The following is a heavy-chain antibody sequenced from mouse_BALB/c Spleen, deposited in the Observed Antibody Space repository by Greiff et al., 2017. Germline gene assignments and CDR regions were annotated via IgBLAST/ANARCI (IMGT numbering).Heavy chain of an antibody. V-gene: IGHV5-12-1*01. Sequence: EVKLMESGGGLVKPGGSLKLSCAASGFAFSSYDMSWVRQTPEKRLEWVAYISSGGGSTYYPDSVKGRFTIARDNAKNTLYLQMSSLTSEDTVMYYCTSGDDGRGYVGYFDVWGAGTTVTVSS. CDR2: ISSGGGST. CDR3: TSGDDGRGYVGYFDV. J-gene: IGHJ1*01. D-gene: IGHD1-1*01. CDR1: GFAFSSYD.